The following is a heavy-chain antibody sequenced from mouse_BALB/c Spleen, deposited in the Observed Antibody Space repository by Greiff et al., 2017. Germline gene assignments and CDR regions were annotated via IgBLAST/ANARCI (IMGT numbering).Heavy chain of an antibody. Sequence: QVQLKESGPGLVAPSQSLSITCTVSGFSLTSYGVHWVRQPPGKGLEWLGVIWAGGSTNYNSALMSRLSISKDNSKSQVFLKMNSLQTDDTAMHYCARGLLLYYAMDYWGQGTSVTVSS. CDR1: GFSLTSYG. J-gene: IGHJ4*01. V-gene: IGHV2-9*02. CDR2: IWAGGST. CDR3: ARGLLLYYAMDY. D-gene: IGHD1-1*01.